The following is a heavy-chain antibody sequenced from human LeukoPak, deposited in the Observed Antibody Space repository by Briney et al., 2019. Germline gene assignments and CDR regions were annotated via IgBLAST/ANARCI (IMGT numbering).Heavy chain of an antibody. Sequence: GESLRLSCAASGLTFSSYAMSWVRQAPGQGLEWVSAISGSGASTNYADSVKGRSTISRDNSKNTQYLQMNSLRVEDTAVYYCAKAYSSSWYTFDYWGQGTLVTVSS. CDR3: AKAYSSSWYTFDY. D-gene: IGHD6-13*01. J-gene: IGHJ4*02. CDR1: GLTFSSYA. CDR2: ISGSGAST. V-gene: IGHV3-23*01.